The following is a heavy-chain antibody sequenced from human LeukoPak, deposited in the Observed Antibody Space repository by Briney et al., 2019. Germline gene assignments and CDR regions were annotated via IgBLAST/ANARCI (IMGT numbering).Heavy chain of an antibody. V-gene: IGHV3-15*01. CDR3: STDLDSGSYFDY. Sequence: GGSLRLSCAASGFTFSNAWMSWVRQAPGKGLEWVGRIKSKTDGGTTDYAAPVKGRFTISRDDSTNSLYLQMNSLKTEDTAVYYCSTDLDSGSYFDYWGQGTLVTVSS. CDR1: GFTFSNAW. J-gene: IGHJ4*02. D-gene: IGHD6-25*01. CDR2: IKSKTDGGTT.